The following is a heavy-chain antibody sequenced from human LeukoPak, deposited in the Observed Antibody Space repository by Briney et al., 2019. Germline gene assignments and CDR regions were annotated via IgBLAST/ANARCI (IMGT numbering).Heavy chain of an antibody. D-gene: IGHD2-8*02. CDR1: GFTFSTYS. V-gene: IGHV3-48*02. J-gene: IGHJ2*01. CDR3: ARVGSTDWYFDL. Sequence: AGGSLRLSCAASGFTFSTYSMNWVRQPPGQGLQWVSYISDSGAYMYYADSVKGRFTISRDNDKNLLHLQMNSVRDGDTAVYYCARVGSTDWYFDLWGRGSLVTVSS. CDR2: ISDSGAYM.